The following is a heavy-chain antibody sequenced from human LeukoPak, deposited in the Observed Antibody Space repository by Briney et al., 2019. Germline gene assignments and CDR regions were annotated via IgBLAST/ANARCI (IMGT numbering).Heavy chain of an antibody. J-gene: IGHJ4*02. V-gene: IGHV3-66*01. CDR2: IYSSGGA. Sequence: QPGGSLRLSCAASGFTVSSNYMSWVRQAPGKGLECVSVIYSSGGAYYADSVKGRFTISRDNSKNTLYLQMNNLRAEDTAVYYCAKAGSVVLNEGFDYWGQGTLVTVSS. D-gene: IGHD2-21*01. CDR3: AKAGSVVLNEGFDY. CDR1: GFTVSSNY.